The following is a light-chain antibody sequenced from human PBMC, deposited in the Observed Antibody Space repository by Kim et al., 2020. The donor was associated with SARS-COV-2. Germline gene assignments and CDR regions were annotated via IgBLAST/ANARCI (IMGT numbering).Light chain of an antibody. V-gene: IGLV3-25*03. Sequence: SPGQTARMTCSGDALPKQYAYWYQQKPGQAPVLVIYKDSERPSGIPERFSGSSSGTTVTLTISGVQAEDEADYYCQSADSSGIVVFGGGTQLTVL. CDR2: KDS. CDR1: ALPKQY. CDR3: QSADSSGIVV. J-gene: IGLJ2*01.